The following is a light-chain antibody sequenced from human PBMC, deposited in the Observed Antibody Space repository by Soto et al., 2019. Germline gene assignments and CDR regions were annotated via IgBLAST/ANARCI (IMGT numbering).Light chain of an antibody. CDR3: QQSGSSPLT. J-gene: IGKJ4*01. CDR1: QSVRSSH. V-gene: IGKV3-20*01. Sequence: EIVLTQSPGTLSLSPGERATLSCRTSQSVRSSHLAWYQQKSGQAPRLLIYGASSRATGIPGRFSGSGSGTDFTLTISRLEPEDFAVYYCQQSGSSPLTFGGGTKVDI. CDR2: GAS.